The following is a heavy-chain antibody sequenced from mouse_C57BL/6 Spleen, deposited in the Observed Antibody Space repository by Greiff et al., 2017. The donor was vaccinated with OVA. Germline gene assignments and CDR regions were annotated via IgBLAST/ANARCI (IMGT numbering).Heavy chain of an antibody. Sequence: QVQLQQSGPGLVQPSQSLSITCTVSGFSLTSYGVHWVRQSPGKGLEWLGVIWSGGSTDYNAAFISRLSISKDNSKSQVFFKMNSLQADDTAIYYCARSASGTGWFAYWGQGTLVTVSA. J-gene: IGHJ3*01. CDR1: GFSLTSYG. CDR2: IWSGGST. D-gene: IGHD4-1*01. CDR3: ARSASGTGWFAY. V-gene: IGHV2-2*01.